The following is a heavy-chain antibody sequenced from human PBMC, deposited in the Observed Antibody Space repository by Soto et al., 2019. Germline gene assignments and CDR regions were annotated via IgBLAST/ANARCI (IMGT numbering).Heavy chain of an antibody. D-gene: IGHD2-15*01. CDR3: ARFDCSGGTCTPDDY. CDR2: IYNSGNT. V-gene: IGHV4-4*07. J-gene: IGHJ4*02. Sequence: QVQLQESGPGLVKPSETLSLTCTVSGGSISGYYWSWIRQPAGKGLEWIGRIYNSGNTRYNPSLKSRVTMSVDTSKNQFSLRLSSVTAADTAVYYCARFDCSGGTCTPDDYWGQGTLGTVSS. CDR1: GGSISGYY.